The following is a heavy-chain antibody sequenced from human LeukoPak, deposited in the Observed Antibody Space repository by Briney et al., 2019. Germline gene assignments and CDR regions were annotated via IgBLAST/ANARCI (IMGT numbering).Heavy chain of an antibody. V-gene: IGHV4-39*01. CDR2: IYYSGST. CDR1: GGSISSSSYY. J-gene: IGHJ4*02. D-gene: IGHD3-10*01. CDR3: ARHPYYYGSGSYWVDY. Sequence: PSETLSLTCTVSGGSISSSSYYWGWIRQPPGKGLEWIGRIYYSGSTYYNPSLKSRVTISVDTSKNQFSLKLSSVAAADTAVYYCARHPYYYGSGSYWVDYWGQGTLVTVSS.